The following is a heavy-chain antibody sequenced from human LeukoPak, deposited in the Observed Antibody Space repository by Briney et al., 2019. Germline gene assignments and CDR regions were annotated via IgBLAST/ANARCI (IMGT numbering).Heavy chain of an antibody. CDR2: IYYSGST. CDR3: ARHVRRDGYNHFDY. J-gene: IGHJ4*02. Sequence: SETLSLTCTVSGGSISSRSYYWGWIRQPPGKGLEWIGSIYYSGSTYYNPSLKSRVTISVDTSKNQFSLKLSSVTAADTAVYYCARHVRRDGYNHFDYWGQGTLVTVSS. V-gene: IGHV4-39*01. D-gene: IGHD5-24*01. CDR1: GGSISSRSYY.